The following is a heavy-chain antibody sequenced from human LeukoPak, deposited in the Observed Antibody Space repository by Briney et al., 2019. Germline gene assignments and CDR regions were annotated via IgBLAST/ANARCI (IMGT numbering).Heavy chain of an antibody. J-gene: IGHJ4*02. D-gene: IGHD3-3*01. CDR1: GFTVSSNY. CDR2: IYSGGST. Sequence: PGGSLRLSCAASGFTVSSNYMSWVRQAPGKGLEWVSVIYSGGSTYYADSVKGRFTISRDNSKNTLYLQMNSLRAEDTAVYYCARAQSDRPGSGYYDYWGQGTLVTVSS. V-gene: IGHV3-53*01. CDR3: ARAQSDRPGSGYYDY.